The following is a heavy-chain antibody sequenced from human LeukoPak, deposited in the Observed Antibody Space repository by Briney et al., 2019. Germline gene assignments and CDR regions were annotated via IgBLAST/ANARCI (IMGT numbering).Heavy chain of an antibody. CDR2: VNQDGNNK. D-gene: IGHD1-26*01. Sequence: PGGSLRLSCAASGFSFSTYGMHWVRQAPGKGLEWVANVNQDGNNKNYVESVKGRFTISRDNAENSLYLQMNSLRAEDTAVYYCARILGGDEGADYWGQGTLVTVSS. V-gene: IGHV3-7*01. CDR3: ARILGGDEGADY. CDR1: GFSFSTYG. J-gene: IGHJ4*02.